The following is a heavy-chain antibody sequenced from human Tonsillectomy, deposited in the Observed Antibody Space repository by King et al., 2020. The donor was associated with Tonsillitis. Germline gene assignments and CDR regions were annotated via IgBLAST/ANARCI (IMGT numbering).Heavy chain of an antibody. J-gene: IGHJ3*02. D-gene: IGHD3-22*01. CDR1: GLTFGDYA. V-gene: IGHV3-49*04. Sequence: VQLVESGGDLVQPGRSLRLSCTASGLTFGDYAMSLVRQAPGKGLGWVGFIRSKAFGGTTEYAASVRGRFTISRDVSKRIANLQMNGLKTEDTAVYYCTRVNSDSSSRGAFDIWGQGTMVTVSS. CDR2: IRSKAFGGTT. CDR3: TRVNSDSSSRGAFDI.